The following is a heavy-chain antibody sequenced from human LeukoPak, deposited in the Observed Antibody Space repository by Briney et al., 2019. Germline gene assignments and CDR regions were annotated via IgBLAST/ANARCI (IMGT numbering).Heavy chain of an antibody. V-gene: IGHV1-69*04. D-gene: IGHD6-19*01. J-gene: IGHJ4*02. Sequence: SVKVSCKASGGTFSSYAISWVRQAPGQGLEWMGRIIPMLGIANYAQKFQGRATITADKSTSTAYMELSSLRSEDTAVYYCARDEAAYSSGWYGGDFDYWGQGTLVTVSS. CDR3: ARDEAAYSSGWYGGDFDY. CDR1: GGTFSSYA. CDR2: IIPMLGIA.